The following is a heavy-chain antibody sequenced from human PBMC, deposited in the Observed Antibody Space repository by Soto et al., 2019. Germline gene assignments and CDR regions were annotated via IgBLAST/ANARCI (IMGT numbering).Heavy chain of an antibody. CDR2: ISYDGSNK. V-gene: IGHV3-30-3*01. CDR1: GFTFSSCA. J-gene: IGHJ4*02. CDR3: ARDKRDLRFLEWSYYFDY. D-gene: IGHD3-3*01. Sequence: QVQLVESGGGVVQPGRSLRLSCAASGFTFSSCAMHWVRQAPGKGLEWVALISYDGSNKYYADSVKGRFTISRDNSKYTLYLQMNSLRAEDTAVYYCARDKRDLRFLEWSYYFDYWGQGTLVTVSS.